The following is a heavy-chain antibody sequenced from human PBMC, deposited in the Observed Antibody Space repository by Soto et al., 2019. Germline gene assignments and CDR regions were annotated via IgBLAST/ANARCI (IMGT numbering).Heavy chain of an antibody. CDR2: IYYSGST. CDR1: GDSISSSSYY. CDR3: AKGGSGSYSNAFDI. Sequence: PSVTLSLTCTVSGDSISSSSYYWGWIRQPPGRGLEWIGSIYYSGSTYYNPSLKSRVTISVDTSKNQFSLKLSSVTAADTAVYYCAKGGSGSYSNAFDIWGQGTMVTVSS. D-gene: IGHD3-10*01. J-gene: IGHJ3*02. V-gene: IGHV4-39*01.